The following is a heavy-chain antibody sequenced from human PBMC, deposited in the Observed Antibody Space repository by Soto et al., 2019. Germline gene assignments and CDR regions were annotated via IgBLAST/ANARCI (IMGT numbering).Heavy chain of an antibody. Sequence: GGSLRLSCAASGFTFSSYGMHWVRQAPGKGLEWVAVIWYDGSNKYHADSVKGRFTISRDNSKNTLYLQMNSLRAEDTAVYYCAREDIVVVPAAPSPYYYYGMDVWGQGTTVTVSS. D-gene: IGHD2-2*01. V-gene: IGHV3-33*01. CDR1: GFTFSSYG. CDR2: IWYDGSNK. J-gene: IGHJ6*02. CDR3: AREDIVVVPAAPSPYYYYGMDV.